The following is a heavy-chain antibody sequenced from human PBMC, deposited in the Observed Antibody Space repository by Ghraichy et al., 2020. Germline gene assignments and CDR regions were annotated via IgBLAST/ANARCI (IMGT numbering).Heavy chain of an antibody. D-gene: IGHD3-22*01. CDR2: IKSKANGGTT. CDR1: GLNFKNAW. V-gene: IGHV3-15*05. Sequence: GASLRLSCAASGLNFKNAWMNWVRQAPGKGLEWVGRIKSKANGGTTDYAAPVRGRFTVFRDDSKNTLYLQMNSLKTEDTAIYYCVTDSYEGSGVYYMFYSWGQGTLVTVSS. CDR3: VTDSYEGSGVYYMFYS. J-gene: IGHJ5*02.